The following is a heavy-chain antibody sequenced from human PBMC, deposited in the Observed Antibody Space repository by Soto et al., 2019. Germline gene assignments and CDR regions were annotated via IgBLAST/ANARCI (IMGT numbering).Heavy chain of an antibody. CDR3: ARGRITMVRGVIWFDP. V-gene: IGHV4-34*01. Sequence: SETLSLTCVVYGGSFSGYYWSWIRQPPGKGLEWIGEINHGGSTNYNPSLKSRVTISVDTSKNQFSLKLSSVTAADTAVYYCARGRITMVRGVIWFDPWGQGTLVTVSS. D-gene: IGHD3-10*01. CDR2: INHGGST. CDR1: GGSFSGYY. J-gene: IGHJ5*02.